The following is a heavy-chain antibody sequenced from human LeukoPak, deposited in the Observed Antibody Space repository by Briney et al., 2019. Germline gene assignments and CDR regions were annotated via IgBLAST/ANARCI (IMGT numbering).Heavy chain of an antibody. D-gene: IGHD5-24*01. Sequence: KPSETLSLTCTVSGGSISSGSYYWSWIRQPAGKGLEWIGRIYTSGSTNYNPSLKSRVTISVDTSKNQFSLKLSSVTAADPPVYYCARLSRDGYNFVDYWGQGTLVTVSS. J-gene: IGHJ4*02. CDR3: ARLSRDGYNFVDY. V-gene: IGHV4-61*02. CDR2: IYTSGST. CDR1: GGSISSGSYY.